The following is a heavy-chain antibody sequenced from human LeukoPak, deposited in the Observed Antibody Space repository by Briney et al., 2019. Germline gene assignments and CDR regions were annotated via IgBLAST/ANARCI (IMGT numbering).Heavy chain of an antibody. CDR2: IYTSGST. Sequence: SETLSLTCTVSGNSFGDYYWSWIRQPAGKGLEWIGRIYTSGSTTYNPSLKSRVTMSVDTSKSQFSLNLMSVTAADTAAYYCTRDTGTTGEVKFDPWGQGTLVTVSS. J-gene: IGHJ5*02. CDR3: TRDTGTTGEVKFDP. D-gene: IGHD4-17*01. V-gene: IGHV4-4*07. CDR1: GNSFGDYY.